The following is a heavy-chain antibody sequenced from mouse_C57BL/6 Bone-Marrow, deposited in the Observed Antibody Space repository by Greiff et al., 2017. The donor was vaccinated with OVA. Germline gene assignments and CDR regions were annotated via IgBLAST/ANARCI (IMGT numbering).Heavy chain of an antibody. CDR3: ARCGYGNWYFDV. J-gene: IGHJ1*03. CDR1: GFNIKDDY. D-gene: IGHD2-1*01. Sequence: VQLQQSGAELVRPGASVKLSCTASGFNIKDDYMHWVKQRPEQGLEWIGWIDPENGDTEYASKFQGKATITADTSSSTAYMQLSSLTSEDSAVYYCARCGYGNWYFDVWGTGTTVTVSS. V-gene: IGHV14-4*01. CDR2: IDPENGDT.